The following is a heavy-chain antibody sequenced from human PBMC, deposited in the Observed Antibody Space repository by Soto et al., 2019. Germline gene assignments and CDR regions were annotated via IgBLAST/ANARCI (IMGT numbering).Heavy chain of an antibody. V-gene: IGHV2-5*02. D-gene: IGHD6-13*01. CDR1: GFSLSTSGVG. CDR2: IYWDDDK. J-gene: IGHJ4*02. CDR3: AHSRSDYAAAAGTLFDY. Sequence: QITLKESGPTLVKPTQTLTLTCTFSGFSLSTSGVGVGWIRQPPGKALEWLALIYWDDDKRYSPSLKSRLTITKDTSKNQVVLTMTNMDPVDTATYYCAHSRSDYAAAAGTLFDYWGQGTLVTVSS.